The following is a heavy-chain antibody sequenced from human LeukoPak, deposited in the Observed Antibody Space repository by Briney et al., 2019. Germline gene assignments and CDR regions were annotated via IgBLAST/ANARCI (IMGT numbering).Heavy chain of an antibody. J-gene: IGHJ4*02. Sequence: GGSLRLSCAASGFSFSSFKMTWVRQAPGKGLEWVANIKQDGSEKYYVDSVKGRFTISRDNAKNSLYLQMNSLRAEDTAVYYCARGTIAAAGYYYFDYWGQGTQVTVSS. D-gene: IGHD6-13*01. CDR2: IKQDGSEK. V-gene: IGHV3-7*04. CDR3: ARGTIAAAGYYYFDY. CDR1: GFSFSSFK.